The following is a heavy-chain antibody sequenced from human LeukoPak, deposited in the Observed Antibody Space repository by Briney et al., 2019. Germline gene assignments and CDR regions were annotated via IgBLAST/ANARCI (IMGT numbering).Heavy chain of an antibody. V-gene: IGHV3-23*01. CDR1: GFIFSNYA. J-gene: IGHJ4*02. Sequence: GASLRLSCAASGFIFSNYAMYWVRQAPGKGLEWVSAISGRSNNTYYADSVKGRFTISRDSSKNTLYLQMNSLRANDTAVYYCAKWGDYDVLTGYYVSDFWGQGTLVTVSS. CDR3: AKWGDYDVLTGYYVSDF. CDR2: ISGRSNNT. D-gene: IGHD3-9*01.